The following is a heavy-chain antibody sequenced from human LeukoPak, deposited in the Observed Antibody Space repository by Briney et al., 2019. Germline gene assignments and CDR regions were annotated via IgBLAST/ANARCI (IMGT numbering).Heavy chain of an antibody. CDR1: GGSISSYY. Sequence: SETLSLTCTVSGGSISSYYWSWIRQPAGKGLEWIGRIYTSGSTNYNPSLKSRVTMSVDTSKNQFSLKLSSVTAADTAVYYCAREGASGWFEHRYDYWGQGTLVTVSS. D-gene: IGHD6-19*01. CDR2: IYTSGST. V-gene: IGHV4-4*07. J-gene: IGHJ4*02. CDR3: AREGASGWFEHRYDY.